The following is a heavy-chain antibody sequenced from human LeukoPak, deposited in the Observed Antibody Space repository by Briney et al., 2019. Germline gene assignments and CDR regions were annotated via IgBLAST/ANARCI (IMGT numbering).Heavy chain of an antibody. CDR1: GGSISSSSYY. V-gene: IGHV4-61*05. D-gene: IGHD3-9*01. CDR2: IYYSGST. CDR3: ARIGYFDWYLHDY. J-gene: IGHJ4*02. Sequence: SETLSLTCTVSGGSISSSSYYWGWIRQPPGKGLEWIGYIYYSGSTNYNPSLKSRVTISVDTSKNQFSLNLTSVTAADTAVYYCARIGYFDWYLHDYWGQGSLVTVSS.